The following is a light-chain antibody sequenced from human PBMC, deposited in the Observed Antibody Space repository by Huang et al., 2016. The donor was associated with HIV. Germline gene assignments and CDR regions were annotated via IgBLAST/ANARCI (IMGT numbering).Light chain of an antibody. CDR3: QQYKSYPLT. J-gene: IGKJ4*01. V-gene: IGKV1D-16*01. Sequence: DIQMTQSPSSLSASVGDRVTITCRASQGIGSWLAWYQQKPENAPKSLIYGASSLQSGFPSRFSGSGSGTDFTLTITNLQPEEFATYYCQQYKSYPLTFGGGTKVEIK. CDR2: GAS. CDR1: QGIGSW.